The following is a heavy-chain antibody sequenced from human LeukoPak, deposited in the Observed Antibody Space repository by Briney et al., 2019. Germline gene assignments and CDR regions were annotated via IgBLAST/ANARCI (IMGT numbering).Heavy chain of an antibody. D-gene: IGHD6-13*01. CDR1: GGTFSSYA. V-gene: IGHV1-69*13. CDR2: IIPIFGTA. Sequence: SVKVSCKASGGTFSSYAISWVRQAPGQGLEWMGGIIPIFGTANYAQKFQGRVTITADESTSTAYMELSSLRPEDAAVYYCARAPLDSLGSSRGYDYWGQGTLVTVSS. J-gene: IGHJ4*02. CDR3: ARAPLDSLGSSRGYDY.